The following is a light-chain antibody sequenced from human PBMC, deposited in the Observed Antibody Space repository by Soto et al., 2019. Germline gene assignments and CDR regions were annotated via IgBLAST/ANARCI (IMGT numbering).Light chain of an antibody. CDR2: WAS. CDR3: QQYYSTPT. CDR1: QSVLYSSNNKNY. J-gene: IGKJ1*01. V-gene: IGKV4-1*01. Sequence: DIVMTQSPDSLAVSLGERATINCKSSQSVLYSSNNKNYLAWYQQKPGQPPKLLIYWASTRESGVPDRFSGSGSGTDFTLTISSLQAEDVAVYCCQQYYSTPTFGQGTKVDIK.